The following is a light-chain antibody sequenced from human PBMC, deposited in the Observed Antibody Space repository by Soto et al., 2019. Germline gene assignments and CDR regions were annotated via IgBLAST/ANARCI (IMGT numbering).Light chain of an antibody. Sequence: EIVLTQSPGTLSLSPGERATLSCRASQSVSNSLAWYQQKPGQAPRLLIYEASNRATGIPARFSGSGSGTDFTLTISGLEPEDFAVYYCQQRGEWPPGATFGQGTRLEIK. V-gene: IGKV3-11*01. CDR2: EAS. J-gene: IGKJ5*01. CDR1: QSVSNS. CDR3: QQRGEWPPGAT.